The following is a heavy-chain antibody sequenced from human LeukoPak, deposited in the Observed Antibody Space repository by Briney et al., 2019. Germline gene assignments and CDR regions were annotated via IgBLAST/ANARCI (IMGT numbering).Heavy chain of an antibody. Sequence: PGGSLRLSCAASGFTFSSYWMSRVRQAPGKGLEWVANIKQDGSEKYYVDSVKGRFTISRDNAKNSLYLQMNSLRAEDTAVYYCAREHCSSTSCYEDGDDAFDIWGQGTMVTVSS. CDR1: GFTFSSYW. CDR3: AREHCSSTSCYEDGDDAFDI. D-gene: IGHD2-2*01. CDR2: IKQDGSEK. V-gene: IGHV3-7*03. J-gene: IGHJ3*02.